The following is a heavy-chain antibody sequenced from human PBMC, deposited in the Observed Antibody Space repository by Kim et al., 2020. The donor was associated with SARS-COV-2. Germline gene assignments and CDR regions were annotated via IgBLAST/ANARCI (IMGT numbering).Heavy chain of an antibody. V-gene: IGHV6-1*01. CDR2: N. Sequence: NDYAVLVKSRITTNPDTARNQFTLQLNSVAPEDTAVYYCARDYSGYEFDYWGQGTLVTVSS. J-gene: IGHJ4*02. CDR3: ARDYSGYEFDY. D-gene: IGHD5-12*01.